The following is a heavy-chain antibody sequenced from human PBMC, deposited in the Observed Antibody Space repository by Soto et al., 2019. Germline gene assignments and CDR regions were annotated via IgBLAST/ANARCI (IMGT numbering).Heavy chain of an antibody. D-gene: IGHD2-15*01. Sequence: GGSLRLSCAASGFTGSSNYMSWVRQAPGKGLEWVSVIYSGGSTYYADSVKGRFTISRDNSKNTLYLQMNSLRAEDTAVYYCARFLGGTLRYYGMDVWGQGTTVTVSS. J-gene: IGHJ6*02. CDR2: IYSGGST. CDR3: ARFLGGTLRYYGMDV. CDR1: GFTGSSNY. V-gene: IGHV3-53*01.